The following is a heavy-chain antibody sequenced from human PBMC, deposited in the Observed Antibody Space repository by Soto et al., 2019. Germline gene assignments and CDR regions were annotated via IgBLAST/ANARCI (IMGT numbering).Heavy chain of an antibody. J-gene: IGHJ4*02. Sequence: SETLSLTCTVSGGSISSSYWSWIRQPPGKGLEWIGYIYDSGSTYYNSSLKSRVTMSVDTSKNQFSLKLNSVTAADTAMYYCARQAYSYGYSDYWGQGTLVTVSS. CDR1: GGSISSSY. D-gene: IGHD5-18*01. V-gene: IGHV4-59*08. CDR2: IYDSGST. CDR3: ARQAYSYGYSDY.